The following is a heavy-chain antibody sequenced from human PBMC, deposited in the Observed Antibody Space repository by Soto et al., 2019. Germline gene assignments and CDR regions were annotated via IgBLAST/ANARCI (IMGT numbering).Heavy chain of an antibody. Sequence: GSLRLSCAASGFTFNSYAIHWVRQAPGKGLEWVAVISYDGGNKDYADSVKGRFTISRDNSKNTLYLQMNNLRAEDTAVYYCARDGWLYYDSTSQGMDVWGQGTTVPVSS. CDR3: ARDGWLYYDSTSQGMDV. D-gene: IGHD3-22*01. V-gene: IGHV3-30-3*01. J-gene: IGHJ6*02. CDR2: ISYDGGNK. CDR1: GFTFNSYA.